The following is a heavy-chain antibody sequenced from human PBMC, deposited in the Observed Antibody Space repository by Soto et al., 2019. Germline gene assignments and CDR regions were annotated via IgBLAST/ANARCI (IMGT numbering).Heavy chain of an antibody. CDR1: GFTFSNYG. Sequence: GDSVKVSCKASGFTFSNYGLNWVRQAPGQGLEWMGWVSANNGHTNYAQNLQARVSMTTDPSTRTAYTELGALRFDDTAVYYCARDIESVTAKHVFYYYAMDVWGQGTTVTVSS. J-gene: IGHJ6*02. CDR3: ARDIESVTAKHVFYYYAMDV. D-gene: IGHD2-8*01. V-gene: IGHV1-18*01. CDR2: VSANNGHT.